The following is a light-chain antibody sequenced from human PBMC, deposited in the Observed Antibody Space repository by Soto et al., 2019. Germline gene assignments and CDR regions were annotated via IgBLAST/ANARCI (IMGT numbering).Light chain of an antibody. CDR2: EGS. CDR3: CSYAGSSTLA. Sequence: QSALTQPASVSGSPGQSITISCTGTSSDVGSYDLVSWYQRHPGKAPKLMIYEGSKRPSGVSNRFSGSKSDNTASLTISGLQAEDEADYYCCSYAGSSTLAFGGGTKVTVL. V-gene: IGLV2-23*01. J-gene: IGLJ2*01. CDR1: SSDVGSYDL.